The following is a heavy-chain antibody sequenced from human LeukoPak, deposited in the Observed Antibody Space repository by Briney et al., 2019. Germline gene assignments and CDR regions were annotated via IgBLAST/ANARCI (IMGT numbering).Heavy chain of an antibody. D-gene: IGHD3-10*01. CDR3: AREKRESIVALEY. CDR1: GGSISSGSYY. CDR2: IYTSGST. Sequence: SQTLSLTCTVSGGSISSGSYYWSWIRQPAGKGLEWIGRIYTSGSTNYNPSLKSRVTISVDTSKNQFSLKLSSVTAADTAVYYCAREKRESIVALEYWGQRTLVTVSS. J-gene: IGHJ4*02. V-gene: IGHV4-61*02.